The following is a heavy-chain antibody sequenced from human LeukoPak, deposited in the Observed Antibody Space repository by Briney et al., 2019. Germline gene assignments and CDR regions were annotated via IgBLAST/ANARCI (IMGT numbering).Heavy chain of an antibody. V-gene: IGHV3-15*01. Sequence: GGSLRLSCAASGFTFSNAWMSWVRQAPGKGLEWVGRIKSKTDGGTTDYAAPVKGRFTISRDDSKNTLYLQMNSLKTEDIAVYYCTTLKYSSGWYGGFDPWGQGTLVTVSS. CDR1: GFTFSNAW. CDR2: IKSKTDGGTT. J-gene: IGHJ5*02. CDR3: TTLKYSSGWYGGFDP. D-gene: IGHD6-19*01.